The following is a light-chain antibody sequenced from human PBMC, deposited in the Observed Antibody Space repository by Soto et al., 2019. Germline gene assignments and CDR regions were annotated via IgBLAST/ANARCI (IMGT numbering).Light chain of an antibody. CDR1: QSVSSS. CDR3: QHLNSYS. J-gene: IGKJ3*01. V-gene: IGKV1-9*01. CDR2: AAS. Sequence: DIVMTQSPATLSVSPGERATLSCRASQSVSSSLAWYQQKPGRAPQLLIYAASTLQSGVPSRFSGSGSGTDFTLTISGLQPEDFATYYCQHLNSYSFGPGTKVDIK.